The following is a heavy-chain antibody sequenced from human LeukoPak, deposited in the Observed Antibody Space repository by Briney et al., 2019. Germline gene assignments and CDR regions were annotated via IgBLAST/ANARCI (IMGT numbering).Heavy chain of an antibody. J-gene: IGHJ4*02. CDR3: ARGHFDWLPRYYFDY. CDR2: ISSSSSYI. CDR1: GFTFSSYS. V-gene: IGHV3-21*01. D-gene: IGHD3-9*01. Sequence: GGSLRLSCAASGFTFSSYSMNWVRQAPGKGLEWVSSISSSSSYIYYADSVKGRFTISRDNAKNSLYLQMNSLRAEDTAVYYCARGHFDWLPRYYFDYWGQGTLVTVSS.